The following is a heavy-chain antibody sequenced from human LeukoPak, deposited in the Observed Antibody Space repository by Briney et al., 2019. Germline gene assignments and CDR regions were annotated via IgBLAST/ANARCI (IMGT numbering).Heavy chain of an antibody. Sequence: AETLSLTCTVSGGSISSYYWSWIRQPPGKGLEWIGYIYYSGNTKYNPSLTSRVTISVDTSKNQFSLRLSSVTAADTAVYYCARVLEGSSGQHWYFDLWGRGTLVTVSS. D-gene: IGHD6-19*01. J-gene: IGHJ2*01. CDR3: ARVLEGSSGQHWYFDL. V-gene: IGHV4-59*12. CDR2: IYYSGNT. CDR1: GGSISSYY.